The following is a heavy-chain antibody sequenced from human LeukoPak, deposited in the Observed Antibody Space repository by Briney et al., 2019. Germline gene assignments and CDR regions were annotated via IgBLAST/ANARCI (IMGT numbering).Heavy chain of an antibody. Sequence: GGSLRLSCAASGFTFSSYAMSWVRQAPGKGLEWVSGTSGSGGSTYYADSVKGRFTISRDNSKNTLYLQMNSLRAEDTAVYYCARSYGSGSYQSLGYYYYMDVWGKGTTVTVSS. V-gene: IGHV3-23*01. D-gene: IGHD3-10*01. CDR3: ARSYGSGSYQSLGYYYYMDV. CDR2: TSGSGGST. CDR1: GFTFSSYA. J-gene: IGHJ6*03.